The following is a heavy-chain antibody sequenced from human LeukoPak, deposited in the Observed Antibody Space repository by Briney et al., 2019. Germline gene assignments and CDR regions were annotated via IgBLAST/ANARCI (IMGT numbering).Heavy chain of an antibody. CDR1: GYTFTGYY. Sequence: ASVKVSCKASGYTFTGYYMHWVRQAPGQGLEWMGWINPNSGGTNYAQKFQGRVTMTRDTSISTAYMELSRLRSDDTAVYYCARDYDFWSGPKTLLDYWGQGTLVTVSS. J-gene: IGHJ4*02. CDR3: ARDYDFWSGPKTLLDY. V-gene: IGHV1-2*02. CDR2: INPNSGGT. D-gene: IGHD3-3*01.